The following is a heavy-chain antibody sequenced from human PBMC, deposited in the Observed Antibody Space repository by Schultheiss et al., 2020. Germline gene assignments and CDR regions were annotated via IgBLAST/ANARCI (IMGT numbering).Heavy chain of an antibody. Sequence: GGSLRLSCAASGFTFSSYSMNWVRQAPGKGLEWVSYISSSSSTIYYADSVKGRFTISRDNAKNSLYLQMNSLRAEDTAVYYCARDTLGYCSGGSCPSSTYYFDYWGKGTLVTVSS. J-gene: IGHJ4*02. V-gene: IGHV3-48*01. CDR1: GFTFSSYS. CDR3: ARDTLGYCSGGSCPSSTYYFDY. D-gene: IGHD2-15*01. CDR2: ISSSSSTI.